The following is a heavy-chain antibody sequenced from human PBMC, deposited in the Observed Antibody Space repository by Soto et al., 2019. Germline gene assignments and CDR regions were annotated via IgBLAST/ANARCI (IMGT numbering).Heavy chain of an antibody. CDR2: TYYRSRWYI. D-gene: IGHD5-18*01. J-gene: IGHJ4*02. Sequence: QVQLQQSGPGLVKPSQTLSVTCIISGDSVSSNSVGWHWIRQSPSRGLEWLGRTYYRSRWYIDYAPFVKSRITIKTDTSKNKFSLQLTSVTPEDTAVYSCARSYRYAYDYWGRGTLVTVSS. CDR3: ARSYRYAYDY. V-gene: IGHV6-1*01. CDR1: GDSVSSNSVG.